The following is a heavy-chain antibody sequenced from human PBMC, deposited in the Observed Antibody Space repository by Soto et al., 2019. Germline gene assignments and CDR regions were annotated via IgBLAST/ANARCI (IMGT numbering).Heavy chain of an antibody. CDR2: IIHIFGTA. D-gene: IGHD3-3*01. CDR3: ARDLKYYDFWSGSLAFDY. Sequence: QVQLVQSGAEVKKPGSSVKVSCKASGGTFSSYAISWVRQAPGQGLEWMGGIIHIFGTANYAQKFQGRVTITADKSTSTAYMELSSLRSEDTAVYYCARDLKYYDFWSGSLAFDYWGQGTLVTVSS. J-gene: IGHJ4*02. CDR1: GGTFSSYA. V-gene: IGHV1-69*06.